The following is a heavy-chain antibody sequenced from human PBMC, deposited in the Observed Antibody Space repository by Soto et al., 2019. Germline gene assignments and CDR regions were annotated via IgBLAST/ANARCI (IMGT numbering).Heavy chain of an antibody. CDR2: ISYSGST. Sequence: SETLSLTCTVSGDSIISSNYYWGWIRQPPGKGLEWIGTISYSGSTYYNPSLNGRVTISVDTSKNQFSLKLTSLTAADTAVYYCVSWYFYGSGKYGVDVWGQGTMVTVSS. J-gene: IGHJ6*02. D-gene: IGHD3-10*01. CDR1: GDSIISSNYY. CDR3: VSWYFYGSGKYGVDV. V-gene: IGHV4-39*01.